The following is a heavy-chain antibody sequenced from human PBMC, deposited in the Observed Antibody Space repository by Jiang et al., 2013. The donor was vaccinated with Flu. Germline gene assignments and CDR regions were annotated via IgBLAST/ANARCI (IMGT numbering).Heavy chain of an antibody. V-gene: IGHV1-2*04. Sequence: GAEVKKPGASVKVSCKASGYTFTGYYMHWVRQAPGQGLEWMGWINPNSGGANYAQKFQGWVTMTRDTSISTAYMELSRLRSDDTAVYYCAREELGIAVAGDYYYYGMDVWGQGTTVTVSS. J-gene: IGHJ6*02. CDR3: AREELGIAVAGDYYYYGMDV. CDR2: INPNSGGA. D-gene: IGHD6-19*01. CDR1: GYTFTGYY.